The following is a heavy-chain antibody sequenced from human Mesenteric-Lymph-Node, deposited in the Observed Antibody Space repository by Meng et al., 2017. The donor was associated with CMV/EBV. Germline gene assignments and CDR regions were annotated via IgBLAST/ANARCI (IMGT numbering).Heavy chain of an antibody. J-gene: IGHJ6*02. CDR1: GGSFSGYY. D-gene: IGHD2-21*01. V-gene: IGHV4-34*01. CDR3: ARAFCGGECYSSSNYYYGMDV. Sequence: SETLSLTCAVYGGSFSGYYWSWIRQPPGKGLEWIGEINHSGNTNYNPSLKSRVTISVDTSKNQVSLKLNSVTAADTAVYYCARAFCGGECYSSSNYYYGMDVWGQGTTVTVPS. CDR2: INHSGNT.